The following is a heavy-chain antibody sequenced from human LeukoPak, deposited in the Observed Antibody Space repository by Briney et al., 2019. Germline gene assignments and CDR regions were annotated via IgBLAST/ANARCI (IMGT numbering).Heavy chain of an antibody. V-gene: IGHV3-9*01. CDR2: ISWNSGSI. J-gene: IGHJ3*02. CDR3: AKDMGGYYYDSSGYLGHAFDI. CDR1: GFTFDNFA. D-gene: IGHD3-22*01. Sequence: GGSLRLSCAASGFTFDNFAMHWVRQAPGKGLEWVSGISWNSGSIGYADSVKGRFTISRDNAKNSLYLQMNSLRAEDTALYYCAKDMGGYYYDSSGYLGHAFDIWGQGTMVTVSS.